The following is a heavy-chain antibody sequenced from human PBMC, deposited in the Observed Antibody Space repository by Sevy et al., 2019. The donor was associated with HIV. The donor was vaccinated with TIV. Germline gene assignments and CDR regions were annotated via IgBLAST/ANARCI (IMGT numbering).Heavy chain of an antibody. CDR1: GYTFTSHG. Sequence: ASVKVSCKASGYTFTSHGFSWVRQAPGQGLEWMGWINSYNHNTYYAQKLRGRVSMTTDTSTSTAYMELRSLRADDTAVYYCARDLGEAALHPWGQGTLVTVSS. D-gene: IGHD6-25*01. CDR2: INSYNHNT. J-gene: IGHJ5*02. CDR3: ARDLGEAALHP. V-gene: IGHV1-18*01.